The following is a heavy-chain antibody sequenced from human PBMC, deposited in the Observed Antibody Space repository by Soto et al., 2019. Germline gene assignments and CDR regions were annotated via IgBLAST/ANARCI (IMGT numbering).Heavy chain of an antibody. D-gene: IGHD2-15*01. J-gene: IGHJ5*02. Sequence: QPGGSLRLSCAASGFTVSSNYMSWVRQAPGKGLEWVSVIYSGGSTYYADSVKGRFTISRDNSKNTLYLQMNSLRAEDTAVYYCARVSQGYCSGGSCYSEWFDPWGQGTLVTVSS. CDR3: ARVSQGYCSGGSCYSEWFDP. CDR1: GFTVSSNY. CDR2: IYSGGST. V-gene: IGHV3-66*01.